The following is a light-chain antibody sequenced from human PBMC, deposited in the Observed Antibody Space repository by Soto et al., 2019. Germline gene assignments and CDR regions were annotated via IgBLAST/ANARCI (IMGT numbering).Light chain of an antibody. J-gene: IGKJ4*01. CDR3: QQRYSPPLT. CDR2: AAS. V-gene: IGKV1-39*01. CDR1: QRISTY. Sequence: DIQMTQSPSSLSASVGDTVTITCRASQRISTYLNWYQQKPGKAPKLLIYAASSLQSGVPSRFSGSGSGTDFTLTISSLQPDDFATYCCQQRYSPPLTFGGGTKVEIK.